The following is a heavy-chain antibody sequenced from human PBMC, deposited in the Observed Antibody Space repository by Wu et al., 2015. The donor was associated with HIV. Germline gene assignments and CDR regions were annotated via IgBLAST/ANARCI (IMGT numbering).Heavy chain of an antibody. D-gene: IGHD1-7*01. CDR2: INPSGDST. CDR1: GFTFTNDY. Sequence: QVQLVQSRAEVKKPGASVKVSCKTSGFTFTNDYFHWVRQAPGQGLEWMGIINPSGDSTNYAQKFQGRVTMTRDTSTSTVYMELSSLRSEDTAVYYCTKDGPSGTSNFDFWGQGTLVTVSS. CDR3: TKDGPSGTSNFDF. V-gene: IGHV1-46*01. J-gene: IGHJ4*02.